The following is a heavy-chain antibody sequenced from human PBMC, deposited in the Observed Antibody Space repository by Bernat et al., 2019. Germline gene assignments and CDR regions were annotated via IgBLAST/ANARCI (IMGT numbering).Heavy chain of an antibody. CDR2: ISSSSSYI. D-gene: IGHD3-16*01. Sequence: EVQLVESGGGLVQPGGSLRLSCAASGFIFSSYSMNWVRQAPGKGLEWVSSISSSSSYIYYADSVKGRFTIPRDNAKNSLYLQMNSLRAEDTAVYYCARDGGYYDYIWGSARGYFDYWGQGTLVTVSS. V-gene: IGHV3-21*01. CDR3: ARDGGYYDYIWGSARGYFDY. J-gene: IGHJ4*02. CDR1: GFIFSSYS.